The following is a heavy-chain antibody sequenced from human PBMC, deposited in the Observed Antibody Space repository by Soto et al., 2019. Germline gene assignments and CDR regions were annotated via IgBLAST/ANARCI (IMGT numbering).Heavy chain of an antibody. J-gene: IGHJ4*02. CDR2: INAGNGNT. D-gene: IGHD5-18*01. CDR3: ARGLNGYSHYFDY. Sequence: QVQLVQSGAEVKKPGASVKVSCKASGYTFTSYAMHWVRQAPGQRLEWMGWINAGNGNTKYSQKFQGRVTITRDTXASTAYMELSSLRSEDTAVYYCARGLNGYSHYFDYWGQGTLVIVSS. CDR1: GYTFTSYA. V-gene: IGHV1-3*01.